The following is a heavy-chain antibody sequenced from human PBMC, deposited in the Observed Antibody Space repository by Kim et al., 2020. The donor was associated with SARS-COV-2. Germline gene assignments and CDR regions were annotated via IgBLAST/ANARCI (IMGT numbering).Heavy chain of an antibody. V-gene: IGHV3-48*03. CDR1: GFTFSSYE. CDR2: ISSSGSTI. Sequence: GGSLRLSCAASGFTFSSYEMNWVRQAPGKGLEWVSYISSSGSTIYYADSVKGRFTISRDNAKNSLYLQMNSLRAEDTAVYYCASLNYYYGMDVWGQGTTVTVSS. J-gene: IGHJ6*02. CDR3: ASLNYYYGMDV.